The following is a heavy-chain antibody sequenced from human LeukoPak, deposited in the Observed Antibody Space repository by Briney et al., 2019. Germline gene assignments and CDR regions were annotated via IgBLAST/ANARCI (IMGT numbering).Heavy chain of an antibody. Sequence: GGSLRLSCAASGFTFSNYMSWVRQAPGKGLEWVSLIYSRGDTKYADSVKGRFTISRDNSKNTLYLQMSSLRTEDTAVYYCARVSPNTATTLQYFDYWGQGTLVTVSS. D-gene: IGHD4-17*01. J-gene: IGHJ4*02. CDR3: ARVSPNTATTLQYFDY. V-gene: IGHV3-66*01. CDR1: GFTFSNY. CDR2: IYSRGDT.